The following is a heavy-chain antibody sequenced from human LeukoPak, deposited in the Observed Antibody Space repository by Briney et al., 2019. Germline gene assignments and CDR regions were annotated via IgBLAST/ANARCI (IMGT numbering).Heavy chain of an antibody. D-gene: IGHD2-2*01. Sequence: GGSLRLSCAASGFTFSSYSMNWVRQAPGKGLEWVSYISSSSGTIYHADSVKGRFTISRDNAKNSLYLQMNSLRDEDTAVYYCARGPYCSSTSCRGYFDYWGQGTLVTVSS. CDR3: ARGPYCSSTSCRGYFDY. CDR1: GFTFSSYS. CDR2: ISSSSGTI. V-gene: IGHV3-48*02. J-gene: IGHJ4*02.